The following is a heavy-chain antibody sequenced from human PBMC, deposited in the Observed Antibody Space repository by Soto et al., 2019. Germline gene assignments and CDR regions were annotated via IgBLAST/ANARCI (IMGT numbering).Heavy chain of an antibody. CDR3: ARPFDTSGWYDH. J-gene: IGHJ5*02. V-gene: IGHV5-51*01. CDR2: IYPGDSDT. CDR1: GYSFTSYW. Sequence: GESLKISCKGSGYSFTSYWIAWVRQMPGKGLECMGIIYPGDSDTRYSPSFEGQVTIPADKSINTAYLQWSSLKASDSAMYYCARPFDTSGWYDHWGQGTLVTVSS. D-gene: IGHD6-19*01.